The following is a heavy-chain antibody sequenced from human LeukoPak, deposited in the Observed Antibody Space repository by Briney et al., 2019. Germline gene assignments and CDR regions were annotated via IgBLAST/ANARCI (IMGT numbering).Heavy chain of an antibody. CDR3: VRGRYSSGWFKDKNWFDP. J-gene: IGHJ5*02. V-gene: IGHV4-34*01. CDR1: GGSFSGYY. CDR2: INHSGST. Sequence: SETLSLTCAVYGGSFSGYYRSWIRQPPGKGLEWIGEINHSGSTNYNPSLKSRVTISVDTSKNQFSLKLSSVTAADTAVYYCVRGRYSSGWFKDKNWFDPWGQGIPVTVSS. D-gene: IGHD6-19*01.